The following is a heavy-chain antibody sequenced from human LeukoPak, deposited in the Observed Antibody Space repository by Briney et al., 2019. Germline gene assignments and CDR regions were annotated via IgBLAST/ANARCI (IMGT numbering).Heavy chain of an antibody. CDR2: IYYSGST. D-gene: IGHD3-9*01. Sequence: PSETLSLTCTVSGGSISSYYWSWIRQPPGKGLEWIGYIYYSGSTNYNPSLKSRVTISVDTSKNQFSLELSSVTAADTAVYYCARVYDILTGYSYFDYWGQGTLVTVSS. J-gene: IGHJ4*02. V-gene: IGHV4-59*01. CDR3: ARVYDILTGYSYFDY. CDR1: GGSISSYY.